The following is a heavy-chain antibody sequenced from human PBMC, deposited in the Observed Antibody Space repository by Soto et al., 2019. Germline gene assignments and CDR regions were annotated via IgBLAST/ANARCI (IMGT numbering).Heavy chain of an antibody. J-gene: IGHJ4*02. CDR2: IYYSGST. Sequence: PSETLSLTWTVLGGTISSYYWSWIRQPPGKGLEWIGYIYYSGSTNYNPSLKSRVTISVDTSKNQFSLKLSSVTAADTAVYYCARVVVVAAQVPYFDYWGQGTLVTVSS. D-gene: IGHD2-15*01. CDR3: ARVVVVAAQVPYFDY. CDR1: GGTISSYY. V-gene: IGHV4-59*08.